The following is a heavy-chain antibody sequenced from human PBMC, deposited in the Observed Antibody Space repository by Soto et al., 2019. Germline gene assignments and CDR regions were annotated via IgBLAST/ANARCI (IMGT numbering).Heavy chain of an antibody. D-gene: IGHD3-9*01. V-gene: IGHV4-34*01. CDR1: GGSFSGYY. J-gene: IGHJ6*02. CDR2: INHSGST. CDR3: ARGFQYYDILTGYYPRYGMDV. Sequence: QVQLQQWGAGLLKPSETLSLTCAVYGGSFSGYYWSWIRQPPGKGLEWIGEINHSGSTTYNPSLRSRVTRSVDTSKNQFSLQLSAVIAADTAVYYCARGFQYYDILTGYYPRYGMDVWGQGTTVTVSS.